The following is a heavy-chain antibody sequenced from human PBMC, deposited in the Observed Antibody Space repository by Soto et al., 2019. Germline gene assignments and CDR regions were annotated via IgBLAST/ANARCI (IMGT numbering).Heavy chain of an antibody. J-gene: IGHJ4*02. D-gene: IGHD2-2*01. Sequence: GGSLRLSCVGSGFTFSSYGMHWVRQTPGKGLECVAVISDTGSSHYYAASVEGRFTISRENSMNTLSLHMDRLRVEDTAVYYCAKDRGGDCPDNSCYFGADYWGQGTPVTVSS. V-gene: IGHV3-30*18. CDR3: AKDRGGDCPDNSCYFGADY. CDR2: ISDTGSSH. CDR1: GFTFSSYG.